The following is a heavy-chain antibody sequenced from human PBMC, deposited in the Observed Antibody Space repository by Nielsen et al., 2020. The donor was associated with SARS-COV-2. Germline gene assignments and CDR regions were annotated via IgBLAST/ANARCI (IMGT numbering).Heavy chain of an antibody. CDR1: GCSISSYY. V-gene: IGHV4-59*13. Sequence: SETLSLTCTVSGCSISSYYWSWIRQPPGKGLEWIGYIYYSGSTNYNPSLKSRVTISVDTSKNQFSLKLSSVTAEDTAVYYCASGILYGGNFYYYYGMDVWGQGTTVTVSS. D-gene: IGHD4-23*01. J-gene: IGHJ6*02. CDR2: IYYSGST. CDR3: ASGILYGGNFYYYYGMDV.